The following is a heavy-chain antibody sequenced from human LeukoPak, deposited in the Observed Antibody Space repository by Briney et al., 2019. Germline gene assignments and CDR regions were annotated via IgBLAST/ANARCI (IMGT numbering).Heavy chain of an antibody. CDR2: IVVSSGNT. CDR3: AADFRITTAGNYYYYYGMDV. Sequence: GTSVKVSCKASGFTFTSSAVQWVRQARGQRLEWIGWIVVSSGNTNYAQKFQERVTITRDMSTSTAYMELSSLRSEDTAVYYCAADFRITTAGNYYYYYGMDVWGKGTTVTVSS. V-gene: IGHV1-58*01. J-gene: IGHJ6*04. CDR1: GFTFTSSA. D-gene: IGHD3-10*01.